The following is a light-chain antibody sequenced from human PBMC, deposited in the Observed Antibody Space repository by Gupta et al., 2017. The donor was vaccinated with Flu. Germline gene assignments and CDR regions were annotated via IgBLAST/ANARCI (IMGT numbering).Light chain of an antibody. CDR3: QQSYSTPST. Sequence: DIQMTQSPSSLSASVGDRVTITCRASQSISSYLNWYQQKPGKPPKLLIYAASSLQSGVPSRFSGSGSATDFTLTISRLQPEDFATYYCQQSYSTPSTFGQGTKLEIK. CDR2: AAS. CDR1: QSISSY. V-gene: IGKV1-39*01. J-gene: IGKJ2*02.